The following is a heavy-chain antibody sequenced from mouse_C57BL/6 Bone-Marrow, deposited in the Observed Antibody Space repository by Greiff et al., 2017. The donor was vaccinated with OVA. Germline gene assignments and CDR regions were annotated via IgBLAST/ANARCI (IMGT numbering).Heavy chain of an antibody. Sequence: QVQLQQPGAELVKPGASVKLSCKASGYTFTSYWMQWVKQRPGQGLEWTGEIDPSDSYTNYNQKFKGKATLTVDTSSSTAYMQLSSLTSEDSAVYYCESAVFAYWGQGTLVTVSS. CDR1: GYTFTSYW. J-gene: IGHJ3*01. CDR2: IDPSDSYT. V-gene: IGHV1-50*01. CDR3: ESAVFAY.